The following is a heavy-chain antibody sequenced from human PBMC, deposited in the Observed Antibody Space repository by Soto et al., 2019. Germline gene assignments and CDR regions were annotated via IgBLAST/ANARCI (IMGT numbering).Heavy chain of an antibody. D-gene: IGHD3-3*01. CDR1: GDSVTSHY. CDR3: ARNQAGTVFGLPTHYYYMDV. Sequence: SETLSLTCSFSGDSVTSHYLTWIRQSPEKGLEWIGYMHYTGSSHYNPSLKSRLTISVDTSKNQFSLNLASVTAADTAVYYCARNQAGTVFGLPTHYYYMDVWGKGTTVTVSS. J-gene: IGHJ6*03. V-gene: IGHV4-59*02. CDR2: MHYTGSS.